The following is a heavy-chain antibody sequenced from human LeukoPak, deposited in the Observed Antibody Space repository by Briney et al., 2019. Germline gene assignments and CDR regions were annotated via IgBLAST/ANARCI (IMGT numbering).Heavy chain of an antibody. CDR3: ASLSDSSEIVAFDI. CDR2: ISSSSSYI. CDR1: GFTFSSYS. Sequence: GGSLRLSSAASGFTFSSYSMNWVRQAPGKGLEWVSSISSSSSYIYYADSVKGRFTISRDNAKNSLYLQMNSLRAEDTAVYYCASLSDSSEIVAFDIWGQGTMVTVSS. V-gene: IGHV3-21*01. J-gene: IGHJ3*02. D-gene: IGHD3-22*01.